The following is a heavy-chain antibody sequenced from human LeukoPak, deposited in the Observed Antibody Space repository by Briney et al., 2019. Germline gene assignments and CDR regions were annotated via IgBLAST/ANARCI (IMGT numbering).Heavy chain of an antibody. J-gene: IGHJ6*02. D-gene: IGHD3-10*01. CDR1: GGSISSYY. Sequence: SETLSLTCTVSGGSISSYYWSWIRQPPGKGLEWIGYIYYSGSTNYNPSLKSRVTISVDTSKNQFSLKLSSVTAADTAVYYCARDYYGSAPNYYYGMDVWGQGTTVTVSS. V-gene: IGHV4-59*01. CDR2: IYYSGST. CDR3: ARDYYGSAPNYYYGMDV.